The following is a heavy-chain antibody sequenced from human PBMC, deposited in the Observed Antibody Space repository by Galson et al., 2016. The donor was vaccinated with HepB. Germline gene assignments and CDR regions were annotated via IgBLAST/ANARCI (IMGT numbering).Heavy chain of an antibody. Sequence: LRLSCAASGFTFRSFGMHWVRQAPGKGLEWVAVIWFDGSKNLYADSVKGRFTISRDNSKNTVFLQLNSLRAEDTAVYYCAKDFGWDGPWTGHWGQGTLVTVSS. V-gene: IGHV3-33*06. CDR2: IWFDGSKN. CDR3: AKDFGWDGPWTGH. D-gene: IGHD1-26*01. CDR1: GFTFRSFG. J-gene: IGHJ4*02.